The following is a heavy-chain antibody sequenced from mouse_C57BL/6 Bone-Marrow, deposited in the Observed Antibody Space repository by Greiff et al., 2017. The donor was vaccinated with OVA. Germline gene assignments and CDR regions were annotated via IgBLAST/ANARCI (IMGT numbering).Heavy chain of an antibody. CDR3: AETGTDY. CDR2: INPYNGGT. J-gene: IGHJ2*01. CDR1: GYTFTDYY. D-gene: IGHD4-1*01. V-gene: IGHV1-19*01. Sequence: VQLQQSGPVLVKPGASVKMSCKASGYTFTDYYMNWVKQSHGKSLEWIGVINPYNGGTSYNQKFKSKATLTVDKSSSTAYMQLSSLTSEDSAVYYCAETGTDYWGQGTTLTVSS.